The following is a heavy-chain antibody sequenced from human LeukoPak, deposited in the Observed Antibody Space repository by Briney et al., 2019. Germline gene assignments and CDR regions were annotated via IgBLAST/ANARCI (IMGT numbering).Heavy chain of an antibody. CDR1: GFTFSSYG. Sequence: GGSLRLSCAASGFTFSSYGMSWVRQAPGKGLERVSAISGSGGSTYYADSVKGRFTISRDNSKNTLYLQMNSLRAEDTAVYYCAKFYYGSGSYYNLPADYWGQGTLVTVSS. D-gene: IGHD3-10*01. V-gene: IGHV3-23*01. CDR2: ISGSGGST. J-gene: IGHJ4*02. CDR3: AKFYYGSGSYYNLPADY.